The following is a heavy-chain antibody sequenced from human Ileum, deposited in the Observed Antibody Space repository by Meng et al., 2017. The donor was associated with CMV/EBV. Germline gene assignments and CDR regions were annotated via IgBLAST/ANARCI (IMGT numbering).Heavy chain of an antibody. CDR1: GYRFTLYY. J-gene: IGHJ4*02. V-gene: IGHV1-2*02. CDR3: ARGNNAYFDY. D-gene: IGHD1-14*01. Sequence: ASVKVSCKTSGYRFTLYYLHWVRQAPGQGLEWMGWITPDGEGTTYAQRFQGRATMTRDTSVTTAYMEFSRLTSDDTAVYYCARGNNAYFDYWGQGALVTVSS. CDR2: ITPDGEGT.